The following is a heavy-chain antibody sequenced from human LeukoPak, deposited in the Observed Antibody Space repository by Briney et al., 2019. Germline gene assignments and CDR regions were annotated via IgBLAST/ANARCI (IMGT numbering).Heavy chain of an antibody. J-gene: IGHJ4*02. Sequence: PSETLSLTCTVYGASFSSSTYCWGWIRQPPGKGLEWIGSICYSGSTYYNPSLKSRVTMSVDTSRNQFSLSLNSVSAADTAVYYCARHAGGIAAAGTRPFDYWGQGTLVTVSS. CDR1: GASFSSSTYC. V-gene: IGHV4-39*01. CDR3: ARHAGGIAAAGTRPFDY. D-gene: IGHD6-13*01. CDR2: ICYSGST.